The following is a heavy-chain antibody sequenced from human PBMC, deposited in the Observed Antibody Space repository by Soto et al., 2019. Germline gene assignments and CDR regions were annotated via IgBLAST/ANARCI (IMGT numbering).Heavy chain of an antibody. CDR1: GYSFTSYW. CDR3: ARQIYDFWSGYYLGGFDP. J-gene: IGHJ5*02. D-gene: IGHD3-3*01. V-gene: IGHV5-51*01. CDR2: IYPGDSDT. Sequence: VESLKISCKGSGYSFTSYWIGWVRQMPGKGLEWMGIIYPGDSDTRYSPSFQGQVTISADKSISTAYLQWSSLKASDTAMYCCARQIYDFWSGYYLGGFDPWGQGTLVTVSS.